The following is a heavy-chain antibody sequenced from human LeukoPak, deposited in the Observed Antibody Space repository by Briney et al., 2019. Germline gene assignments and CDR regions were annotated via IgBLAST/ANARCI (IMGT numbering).Heavy chain of an antibody. CDR2: IYYSGST. J-gene: IGHJ4*02. V-gene: IGHV4-59*12. D-gene: IGHD1-26*01. CDR1: GGSISSYS. Sequence: SETLSLTCTVSGGSISSYSWSWIRQPPGKGLEWIGSIYYSGSTYYNPSLESRVTISVDTSKNQFSLKLSSVTAADTAVYYCARGPPGELKYYFDYWGQGTLVTVSS. CDR3: ARGPPGELKYYFDY.